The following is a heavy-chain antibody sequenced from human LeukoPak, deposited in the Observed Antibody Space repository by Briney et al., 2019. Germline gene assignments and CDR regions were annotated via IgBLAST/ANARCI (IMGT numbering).Heavy chain of an antibody. J-gene: IGHJ4*02. CDR3: ATAESLPFDY. CDR1: GFTFSSHG. CDR2: IWYDGSHR. V-gene: IGHV3-33*01. Sequence: GGSLRLSCVASGFTFSSHGMHWVRQAPGKGLEWVAVIWYDGSHRYYPDSVKGRFTISRDNSKNTLYLQMNSLRAEDTAVYYCATAESLPFDYWGQGTLVTVSS. D-gene: IGHD7-27*01.